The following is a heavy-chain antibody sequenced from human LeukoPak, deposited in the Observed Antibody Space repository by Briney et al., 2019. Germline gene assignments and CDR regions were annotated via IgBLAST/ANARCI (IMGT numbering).Heavy chain of an antibody. Sequence: KSGGSLRLSCAASGFTFDDYAMHWVRHAPGKGLEWVSGISWNSGSIGYADSVKGRFTISRDNAKNSLYLQMNSLRAEDTALYYCAKDNSYYDSSGYYSYYFDYWGQGTLVTVSS. CDR3: AKDNSYYDSSGYYSYYFDY. V-gene: IGHV3-9*01. D-gene: IGHD3-22*01. CDR1: GFTFDDYA. J-gene: IGHJ4*02. CDR2: ISWNSGSI.